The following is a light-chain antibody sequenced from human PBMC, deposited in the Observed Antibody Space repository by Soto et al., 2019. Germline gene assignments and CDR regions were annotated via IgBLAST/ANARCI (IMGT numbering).Light chain of an antibody. V-gene: IGKV3-15*01. Sequence: IVLTQSPGTLSLSPGERATLSCRASQSVGDTLAWYQHKPGQTPRLLIYGASTRAADVPARFSGGGSGTEFTLTISSLQSEDFAEYHCQQYNNWPQTFGQGTKVDIK. CDR1: QSVGDT. J-gene: IGKJ1*01. CDR2: GAS. CDR3: QQYNNWPQT.